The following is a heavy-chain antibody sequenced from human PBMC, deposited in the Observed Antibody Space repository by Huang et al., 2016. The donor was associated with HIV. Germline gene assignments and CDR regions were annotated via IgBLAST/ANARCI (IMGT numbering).Heavy chain of an antibody. CDR3: ARGRGDARGFLGLDF. Sequence: QVQIHQWGAGLLKPSETLSLTCAVYGGSFSGPNWTWIRQTPGKGLEWIGEINHRGRTNYSPSRKRRVTISLDTSKNQFSLRLRSVTAADTAVYYCARGRGDARGFLGLDFWGQGTLVTVSS. D-gene: IGHD3-16*01. J-gene: IGHJ4*02. V-gene: IGHV4-34*01. CDR1: GGSFSGPN. CDR2: INHRGRT.